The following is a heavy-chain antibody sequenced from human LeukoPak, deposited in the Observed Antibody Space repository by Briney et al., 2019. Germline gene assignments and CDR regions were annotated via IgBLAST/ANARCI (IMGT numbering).Heavy chain of an antibody. CDR1: GGSISSYY. Sequence: PSETLSLTCTVSGGSISSYYWSWIRQPPGKGLEWLGYIYSSGSTNYNPSLESRVTISVDTSKNHFSLKLSSVTAADTAVYYCARHYYHSSGSYSFDHWGQGTLVTVSS. CDR3: ARHYYHSSGSYSFDH. D-gene: IGHD3-22*01. V-gene: IGHV4-59*01. CDR2: IYSSGST. J-gene: IGHJ4*02.